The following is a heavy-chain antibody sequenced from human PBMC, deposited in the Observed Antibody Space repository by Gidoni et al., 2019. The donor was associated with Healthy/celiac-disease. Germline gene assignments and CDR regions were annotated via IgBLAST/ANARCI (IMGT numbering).Heavy chain of an antibody. D-gene: IGHD6-19*01. CDR1: GFSLRTSGLG. V-gene: IGHV2-5*02. Sequence: QITLKESGPTLVKHTQTLTLTCPFLGFSLRTSGLGVGWIRQPPGKGLEWLALIYWDDDKRYSPSLKSRLTITKDTSKNQVVLTMTNMDPVDTATYYCAHSVGVAGTWNWFDPWGQGTLVTVSS. CDR3: AHSVGVAGTWNWFDP. CDR2: IYWDDDK. J-gene: IGHJ5*02.